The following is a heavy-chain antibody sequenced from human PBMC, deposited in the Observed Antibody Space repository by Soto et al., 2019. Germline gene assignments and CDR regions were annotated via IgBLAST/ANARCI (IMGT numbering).Heavy chain of an antibody. J-gene: IGHJ3*02. CDR2: ISSSSSTI. V-gene: IGHV3-48*01. CDR1: GFTFSSYS. Sequence: PGGSLRLSCAASGFTFSSYSMNWVRQAPGKGLEWVSYISSSSSTIYYADSVKGRFTISRDNAKNSLYLQMNSLRAEDTAVYYCARGGPASVVPAAGAFDIWGQGTMVTVSS. D-gene: IGHD2-2*01. CDR3: ARGGPASVVPAAGAFDI.